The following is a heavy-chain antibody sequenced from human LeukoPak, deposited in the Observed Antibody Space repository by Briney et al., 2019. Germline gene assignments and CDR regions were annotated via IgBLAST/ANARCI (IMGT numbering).Heavy chain of an antibody. CDR1: GFTFTGYY. D-gene: IGHD1-26*01. J-gene: IGHJ6*02. Sequence: ASVKVSCKTSGFTFTGYYLHWVRQAPGQGLEWMGWISAYNGNTNYAQKLQGRVTMTTDTSTSTAYMELRSLRSDDTAVYYCARGGSYYWSRGMDVWGQGTTVTVSS. CDR3: ARGGSYYWSRGMDV. CDR2: ISAYNGNT. V-gene: IGHV1-18*04.